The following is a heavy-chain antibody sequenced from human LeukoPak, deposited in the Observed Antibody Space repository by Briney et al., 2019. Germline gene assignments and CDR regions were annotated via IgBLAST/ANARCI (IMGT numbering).Heavy chain of an antibody. Sequence: PGGILRLSCAASGFTFSSYGMSWVRQAPGKGLEWVSAISGSGGSTYYADSVKGRFTISRDNSKNTLYLQMNSLRAEDTAVYYCARDIVVVPAAKGGSFGDYWGQGTLVTVSS. CDR2: ISGSGGST. J-gene: IGHJ4*02. V-gene: IGHV3-23*01. D-gene: IGHD2-2*01. CDR3: ARDIVVVPAAKGGSFGDY. CDR1: GFTFSSYG.